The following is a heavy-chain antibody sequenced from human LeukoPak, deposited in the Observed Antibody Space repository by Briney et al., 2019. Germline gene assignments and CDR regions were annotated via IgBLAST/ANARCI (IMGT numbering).Heavy chain of an antibody. CDR2: INSDGSGI. Sequence: GGSLRLACAASGLTFSSYSMHWVRQGPGMGLVWVSRINSDGSGITYAASVKGRFTISRDNAKNTLYLQMNSLRAEDTAVYYCAREPGSYAGVVPAYWGQGTLVTVSS. CDR1: GLTFSSYS. J-gene: IGHJ4*02. CDR3: AREPGSYAGVVPAY. V-gene: IGHV3-74*01. D-gene: IGHD3-3*01.